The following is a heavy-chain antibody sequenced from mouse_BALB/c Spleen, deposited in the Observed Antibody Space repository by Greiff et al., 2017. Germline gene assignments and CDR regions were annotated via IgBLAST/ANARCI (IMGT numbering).Heavy chain of an antibody. D-gene: IGHD4-1*01. CDR1: GYSFTGYY. V-gene: IGHV1-31*01. CDR2: INPYNGAT. CDR3: ARGTGTGY. J-gene: IGHJ2*01. Sequence: VQLKESGPELVKPGASVKISCKASGYSFTGYYMHWVKQSHVKSLEWIGRINPYNGATSYNQNFKDKASLTVDKSSSTAYMELHSLTSEDSAVYYCARGTGTGYWGQGTTLTVSS.